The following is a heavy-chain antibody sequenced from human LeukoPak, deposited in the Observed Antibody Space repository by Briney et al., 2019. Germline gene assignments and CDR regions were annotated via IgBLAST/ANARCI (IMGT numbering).Heavy chain of an antibody. CDR3: ARVGKAYCGADSYPPGAFDI. D-gene: IGHD2-21*02. J-gene: IGHJ3*02. CDR1: HYSISSTYY. V-gene: IGHV4-38-2*02. CDR2: IYHSGST. Sequence: SETLSLTCTVSHYSISSTYYWGWIRQPPGKGLEWIASIYHSGSTHYNPSLKSRVTISIDTPKNQFSLKMNSVTAADTAMYFCARVGKAYCGADSYPPGAFDIWGQGTMVTVSS.